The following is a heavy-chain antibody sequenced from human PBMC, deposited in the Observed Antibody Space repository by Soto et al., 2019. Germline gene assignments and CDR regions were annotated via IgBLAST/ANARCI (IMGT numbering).Heavy chain of an antibody. D-gene: IGHD3-16*01. CDR3: ARGGYYDNNWVKLRHYGLDV. CDR1: GFTFTSSA. J-gene: IGHJ6*02. Sequence: SVKVSCKASGFTFTSSAVQWVRQARGQRLEWIGWIVVGSGNTNYAQKFQERVTITRHMSTSTAYMELSSLKSDDTAVYYCARGGYYDNNWVKLRHYGLDVWGQGTSVTVSS. V-gene: IGHV1-58*01. CDR2: IVVGSGNT.